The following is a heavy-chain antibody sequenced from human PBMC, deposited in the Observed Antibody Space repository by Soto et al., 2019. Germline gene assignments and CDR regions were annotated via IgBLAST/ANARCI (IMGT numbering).Heavy chain of an antibody. CDR3: ATMDKLEHDFDQ. CDR2: KHFSGSA. J-gene: IGHJ4*02. Sequence: SETLSLTCTVSGGSINNINYYWTWIRHRPGKGLEWIGYKHFSGSAYYNPALKSRIRVSIDTSKNQFSLEVTSLTAADTAVYYRATMDKLEHDFDQWAQGTLVTV. V-gene: IGHV4-31*03. CDR1: GGSINNINYY. D-gene: IGHD1-1*01.